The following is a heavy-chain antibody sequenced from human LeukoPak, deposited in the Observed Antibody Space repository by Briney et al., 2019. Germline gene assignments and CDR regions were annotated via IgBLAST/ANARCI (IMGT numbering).Heavy chain of an antibody. Sequence: SQTLSLTCALSGDSVSSNSAAWNWIRQSPSRGLEWLGRTYYRSKWYNDYAVSVKSRITINPDTSKNQFSLQLNSVTPEDTAVYYCARLGYCSGGSCYSNGAFEIWGQGTMVTVSS. J-gene: IGHJ3*02. V-gene: IGHV6-1*01. CDR1: GDSVSSNSAA. CDR2: TYYRSKWYN. CDR3: ARLGYCSGGSCYSNGAFEI. D-gene: IGHD2-15*01.